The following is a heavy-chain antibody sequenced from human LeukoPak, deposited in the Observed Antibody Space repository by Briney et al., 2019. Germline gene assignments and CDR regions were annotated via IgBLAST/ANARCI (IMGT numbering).Heavy chain of an antibody. CDR3: ARMEDDYDILTGYRY. CDR1: GYTFTSYY. Sequence: ASVKVSCKASGYTFTSYYMHWVRQAPGQGLAWMGIINPSGGSTSYAQKFQGRVTMTRDTSTSTVYMELSSLRSEDTAVYYCARMEDDYDILTGYRYWGQGTLVTVSS. CDR2: INPSGGST. V-gene: IGHV1-46*01. D-gene: IGHD3-9*01. J-gene: IGHJ4*02.